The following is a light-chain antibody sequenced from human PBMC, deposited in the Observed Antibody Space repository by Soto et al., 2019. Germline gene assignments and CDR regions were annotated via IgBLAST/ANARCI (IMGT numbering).Light chain of an antibody. CDR1: QSVSSN. CDR2: GAS. J-gene: IGKJ1*01. V-gene: IGKV3-15*01. Sequence: EILFTQSPATLSLSPGERATLSCRASQSVSSNLAWYQQKPGQAPRILIYGASTRDTGIPARFSGSGSGTEFTLPISRLQSEDFEVYYCQQYNNWPRTFGQGTKVDIK. CDR3: QQYNNWPRT.